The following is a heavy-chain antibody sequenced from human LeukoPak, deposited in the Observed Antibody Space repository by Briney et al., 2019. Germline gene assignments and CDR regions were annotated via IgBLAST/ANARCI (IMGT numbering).Heavy chain of an antibody. CDR2: IYYSGSN. J-gene: IGHJ4*02. Sequence: SETLSLTCTVSGCSISSYYWSWIRQPPGKGLEWIGYIYYSGSNNYNPSLKSRVTISVDTSKNQFSLKLSSVTAADTAVYYCAGRGYSGYGDFDYWGQGTLVTVSS. CDR1: GCSISSYY. CDR3: AGRGYSGYGDFDY. D-gene: IGHD5-12*01. V-gene: IGHV4-59*01.